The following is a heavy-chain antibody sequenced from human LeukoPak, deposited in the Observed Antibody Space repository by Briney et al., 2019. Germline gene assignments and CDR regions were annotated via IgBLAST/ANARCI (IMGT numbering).Heavy chain of an antibody. Sequence: GGSLRLSCAASGFTFSNYWMSWVRQAPGKGLEWVANIKQDGSDKYYVDSVKGRFTISRDNAKNSLYLQMNSLRAEDTAVYYCARRHANSSRDYWGQGTLVTVSS. D-gene: IGHD6-6*01. CDR2: IKQDGSDK. J-gene: IGHJ4*02. CDR1: GFTFSNYW. V-gene: IGHV3-7*01. CDR3: ARRHANSSRDY.